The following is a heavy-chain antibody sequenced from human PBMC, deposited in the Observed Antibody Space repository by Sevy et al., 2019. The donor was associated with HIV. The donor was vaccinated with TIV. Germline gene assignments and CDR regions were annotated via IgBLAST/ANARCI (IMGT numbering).Heavy chain of an antibody. J-gene: IGHJ3*02. Sequence: GGYLRLSCAASGFTFSNAWMSWVRQAPGKGLEWVGRIKSKTDGGTTDYAAPVKGRFTISRDDSKNTLYLQMNSLKTEDTAVYYCTTDGAHGYYDSSGRDAFDIWGQGTMVTVSS. CDR3: TTDGAHGYYDSSGRDAFDI. D-gene: IGHD3-22*01. V-gene: IGHV3-15*01. CDR1: GFTFSNAW. CDR2: IKSKTDGGTT.